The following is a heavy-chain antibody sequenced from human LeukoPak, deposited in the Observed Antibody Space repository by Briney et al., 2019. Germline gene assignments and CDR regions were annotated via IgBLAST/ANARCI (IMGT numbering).Heavy chain of an antibody. V-gene: IGHV3-20*04. Sequence: GGSLRLSCAASGFTFDDYGMSWVRQAPGKGLEWVSGINWNGGSTSYADSVKGRFTISRDNAKNSLYLQMNSLRAEDTAFYYCARGGYYYYYMDVWGKGTTVIVSS. J-gene: IGHJ6*03. CDR2: INWNGGST. CDR1: GFTFDDYG. CDR3: ARGGYYYYYMDV. D-gene: IGHD6-13*01.